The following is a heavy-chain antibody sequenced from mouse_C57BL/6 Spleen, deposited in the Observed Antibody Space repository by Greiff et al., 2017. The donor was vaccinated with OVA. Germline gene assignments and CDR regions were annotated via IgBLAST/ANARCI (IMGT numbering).Heavy chain of an antibody. CDR2: ISYDGSN. J-gene: IGHJ4*01. V-gene: IGHV3-6*01. CDR3: ARAEDGYEDYYAMDY. Sequence: DVKLQESGPGLVKPSQSLSLTCSVTGYSITSGYYWNWIRQFPGNKLEWMGYISYDGSNNYNPSLKNRISITRDTSKNQFFLKLNSVTTEDTATYYCARAEDGYEDYYAMDYWGQGTSVTVSS. D-gene: IGHD2-2*01. CDR1: GYSITSGYY.